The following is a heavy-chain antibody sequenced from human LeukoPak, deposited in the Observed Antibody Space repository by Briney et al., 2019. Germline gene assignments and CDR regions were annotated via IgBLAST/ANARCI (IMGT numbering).Heavy chain of an antibody. V-gene: IGHV3-23*01. J-gene: IGHJ1*01. CDR2: ISPSGGIT. CDR1: GFTFSSYE. D-gene: IGHD3-16*01. Sequence: GGSLRLSCAASGFTFSSYEMNWVRQAPGKGLEWVSGISPSGGITYYTDSVKGRFTISRDNSKNTQSLQMNSLRAEDTAVYYCAKDDDWGRYKHWGQGTLVTGSS. CDR3: AKDDDWGRYKH.